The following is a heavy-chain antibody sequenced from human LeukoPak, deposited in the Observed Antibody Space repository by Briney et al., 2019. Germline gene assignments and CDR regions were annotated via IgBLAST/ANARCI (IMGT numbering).Heavy chain of an antibody. J-gene: IGHJ4*02. D-gene: IGHD4-11*01. CDR1: GFTFSSYA. CDR2: ISYDGSNK. CDR3: AKDLAPIPYYSQGRPPLDY. V-gene: IGHV3-30-3*01. Sequence: GGSLRLSCAASGFTFSSYAMHWVRQAPGKGLEWVAVISYDGSNKYYADSVKGRFTISRDNSKNTLYLQMNSLRAEDTAVYYCAKDLAPIPYYSQGRPPLDYWGQGTLVTVSS.